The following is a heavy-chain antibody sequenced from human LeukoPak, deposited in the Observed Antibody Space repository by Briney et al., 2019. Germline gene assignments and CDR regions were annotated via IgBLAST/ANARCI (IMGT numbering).Heavy chain of an antibody. J-gene: IGHJ4*02. CDR2: FYHRGS. Sequence: SETLSLTCTVSGYSINSEDYWGWIRQTPGKGLEWIGNFYHRGSHYNPSLKSRITLLLDVSKNQFSLKLSSVTAADTAVYYCARHIGRGVRGVIWYFDYWGQGTLVTVSS. V-gene: IGHV4-38-2*02. CDR1: GYSINSEDY. D-gene: IGHD3-10*01. CDR3: ARHIGRGVRGVIWYFDY.